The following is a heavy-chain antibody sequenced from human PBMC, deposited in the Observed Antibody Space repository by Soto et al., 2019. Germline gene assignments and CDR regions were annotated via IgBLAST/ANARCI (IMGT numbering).Heavy chain of an antibody. CDR3: ARDNRGYTYGLSYDYYGLDV. CDR1: GGSISSDNYY. CDR2: VYYSGST. V-gene: IGHV4-30-4*08. J-gene: IGHJ6*02. D-gene: IGHD5-18*01. Sequence: SETLSLTCTVSGGSISSDNYYWSWIRQPPGKGLEWIGYVYYSGSTNYNPSLKSRVTISVDTSKNHFSLEMTSVTAADTAVYYCARDNRGYTYGLSYDYYGLDVWGQGTTVTV.